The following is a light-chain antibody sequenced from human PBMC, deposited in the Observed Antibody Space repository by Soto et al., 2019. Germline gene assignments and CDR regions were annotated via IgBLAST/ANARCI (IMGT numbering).Light chain of an antibody. CDR2: EAS. J-gene: IGKJ4*01. CDR1: QTVSSS. CDR3: QQHINWPLT. Sequence: EIVLTQSPATLSLSPGERATLSCRASQTVSSSLAWYQQKPGQAPRLLIYEASNRATGIPARFSGSGSGADFTLTISSLEPEDFALYYCQQHINWPLTFGGGNKVEIK. V-gene: IGKV3-11*01.